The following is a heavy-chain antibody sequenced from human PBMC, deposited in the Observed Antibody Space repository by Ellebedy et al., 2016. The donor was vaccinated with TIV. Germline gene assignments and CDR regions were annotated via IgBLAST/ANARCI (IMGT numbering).Heavy chain of an antibody. CDR2: ILFDGSNT. CDR1: GFTFSNYG. J-gene: IGHJ5*02. V-gene: IGHV3-33*05. CDR3: ARGSRFGEFFSDWFDP. Sequence: PGGSLRLSCAASGFTFSNYGMHWVRQAPGKGLEWVAVILFDGSNTYYADSVKGRFTISRDNSKNTLYLQMNSLRDEDTAVYYCARGSRFGEFFSDWFDPWGQGTLVTVSS. D-gene: IGHD3-10*02.